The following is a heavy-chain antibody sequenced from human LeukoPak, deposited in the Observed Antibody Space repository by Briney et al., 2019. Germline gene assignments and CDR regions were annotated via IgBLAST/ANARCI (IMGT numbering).Heavy chain of an antibody. Sequence: SETLSLTCTVSGGSFRSSSYYWSWIRQPPGKGLEWIGEINHSGSTNYNPSLKSRVTISVDTSKNQFSLKLSSVTAADTAVYYCASVYDSSGYYPFWGQGTLVTVSS. D-gene: IGHD3-22*01. CDR2: INHSGST. V-gene: IGHV4-39*07. J-gene: IGHJ4*02. CDR1: GGSFRSSSYY. CDR3: ASVYDSSGYYPF.